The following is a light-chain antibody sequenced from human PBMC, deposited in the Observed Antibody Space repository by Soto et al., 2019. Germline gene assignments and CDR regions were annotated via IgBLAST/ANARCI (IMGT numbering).Light chain of an antibody. CDR2: GAS. Sequence: LSPGERATLSCRASQSVSSYLAWYQQKPGQSPRLLIYGASNRATGIPDRFSGSGSGTDFTLTISRLEPEDFAVCYCQQYGSSGTFGQGTKVDIK. CDR3: QQYGSSGT. V-gene: IGKV3-20*01. CDR1: QSVSSY. J-gene: IGKJ1*01.